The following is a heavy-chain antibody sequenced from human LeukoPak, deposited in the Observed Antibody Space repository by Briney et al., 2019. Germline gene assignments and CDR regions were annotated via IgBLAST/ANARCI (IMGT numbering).Heavy chain of an antibody. D-gene: IGHD3-22*01. J-gene: IGHJ4*02. V-gene: IGHV3-23*01. CDR2: TSGSGGST. Sequence: GGSLRLSCAASGFTFSSYAMSWVRQAPGKGLEWVSATSGSGGSTYYADSVKGRFTISRDNSKNTLYLQMNSLRAEDTAVYYCAKCDYYDSSGYYYWGQGTLVTVSS. CDR3: AKCDYYDSSGYYY. CDR1: GFTFSSYA.